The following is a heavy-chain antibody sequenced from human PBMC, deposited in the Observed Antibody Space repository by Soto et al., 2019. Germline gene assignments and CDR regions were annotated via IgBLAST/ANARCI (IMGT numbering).Heavy chain of an antibody. J-gene: IGHJ4*02. CDR3: AKGSDTFKAPGCDY. Sequence: GGSLRLSCAASGFTLSSYAMSWVRQAPGKGLEWVSVMSDSGGRTYYADSVKGRFTISRDNSKNTLFLQMNSLRAEDTAVYYCAKGSDTFKAPGCDYWGQGTLVTVSS. CDR2: MSDSGGRT. D-gene: IGHD5-18*01. V-gene: IGHV3-23*01. CDR1: GFTLSSYA.